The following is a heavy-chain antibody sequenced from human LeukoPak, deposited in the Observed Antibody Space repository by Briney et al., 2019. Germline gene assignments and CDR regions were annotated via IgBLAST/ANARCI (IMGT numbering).Heavy chain of an antibody. Sequence: SETLSLTCTVSGGSISGSSYYWGWIRQPPGKGLEWIGSIYYSGSTYYNPSLKSRVTISVDTSKNQFSLKLSSVTAADTAVYYCARDTTVTYTMDVWGKGTTVTVSS. CDR1: GGSISGSSYY. CDR2: IYYSGST. V-gene: IGHV4-39*07. D-gene: IGHD4-17*01. J-gene: IGHJ6*04. CDR3: ARDTTVTYTMDV.